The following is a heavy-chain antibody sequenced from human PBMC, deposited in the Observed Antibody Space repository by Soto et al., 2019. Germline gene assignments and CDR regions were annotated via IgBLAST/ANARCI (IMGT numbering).Heavy chain of an antibody. D-gene: IGHD3-9*01. CDR2: ISYDGSNK. CDR1: GFTFSSYA. CDR3: AREYYDILTGYYYYYYGMDV. Sequence: SLRLSCAASGFTFSSYAMHWVRQAPGKGLEWVAVISYDGSNKYYADSVKGRFTISRDNSENTLYLQMNSLRAEDTAVYYCAREYYDILTGYYYYYYGMDVWGQGTTVTVS. V-gene: IGHV3-30-3*01. J-gene: IGHJ6*02.